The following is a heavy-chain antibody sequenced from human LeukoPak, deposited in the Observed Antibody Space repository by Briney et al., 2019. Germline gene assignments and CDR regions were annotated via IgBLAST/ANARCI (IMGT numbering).Heavy chain of an antibody. V-gene: IGHV3-9*01. D-gene: IGHD5-12*01. CDR1: GFTFSSYG. J-gene: IGHJ4*02. CDR3: AKDKDIVATGEYFDY. Sequence: GGSLRLSCAASGFTFSSYGMHWVRQAPGKGLEWVSGISWNSGSIGYADSVKGRFTISRDNAKNSLYLQMNSLRAEDTALYYCAKDKDIVATGEYFDYWGQGTLVTVSS. CDR2: ISWNSGSI.